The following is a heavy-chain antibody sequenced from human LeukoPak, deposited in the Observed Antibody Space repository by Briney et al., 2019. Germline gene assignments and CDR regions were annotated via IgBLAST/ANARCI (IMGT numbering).Heavy chain of an antibody. D-gene: IGHD1/OR15-1a*01. J-gene: IGHJ6*03. V-gene: IGHV1-18*01. Sequence: ASVKVSCKASGYTFTSSGISWVRQAPGQGLEWMGWISAYNGNTNYAQKLQGRVTMTTDTSTSTAYMELRSLRSDDTAVYYCARDLEQLGYDYMDVWGKGTTVTVSS. CDR1: GYTFTSSG. CDR3: ARDLEQLGYDYMDV. CDR2: ISAYNGNT.